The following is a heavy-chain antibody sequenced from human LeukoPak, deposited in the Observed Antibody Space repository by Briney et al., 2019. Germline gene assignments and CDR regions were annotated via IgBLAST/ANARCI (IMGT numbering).Heavy chain of an antibody. CDR2: IYYSGST. V-gene: IGHV4-39*07. CDR3: ARSEEVLLWFGELSYFDY. Sequence: SETLSLTCTVSGGSISSGSYYWSWIRQPAGKGLEWIGSIYYSGSTYYNPSLKSRVTISVDTSKNQFSLKLSSVTAADTAVYYCARSEEVLLWFGELSYFDYWGQGTLVTVSS. CDR1: GGSISSGSYY. J-gene: IGHJ4*02. D-gene: IGHD3-10*01.